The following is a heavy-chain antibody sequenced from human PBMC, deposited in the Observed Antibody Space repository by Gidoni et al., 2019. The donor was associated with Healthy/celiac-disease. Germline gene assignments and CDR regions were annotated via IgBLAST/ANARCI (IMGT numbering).Heavy chain of an antibody. Sequence: EVPMVVSGGGLVKPGGSLRPSCAAFGFTFSSYSMNWVRQAPGKVLEWVSSISRRSSYIYYADSVKGRFTISRDNAKNSLYLQINSLRAEDTAVYYCARCFPAAAGRRHDYYGMDVWGQGTTVTVSS. CDR2: ISRRSSYI. CDR3: ARCFPAAAGRRHDYYGMDV. D-gene: IGHD6-13*01. J-gene: IGHJ6*02. CDR1: GFTFSSYS. V-gene: IGHV3-21*01.